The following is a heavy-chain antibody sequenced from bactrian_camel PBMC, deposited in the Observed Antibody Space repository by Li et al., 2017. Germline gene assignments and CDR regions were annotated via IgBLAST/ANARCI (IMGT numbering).Heavy chain of an antibody. V-gene: IGHV3S53*01. J-gene: IGHJ4*01. D-gene: IGHD3*01. CDR2: INWRMGGT. CDR1: AMEYHLYC. CDR3: AAMPGPPDMGWASANEYRY. Sequence: HVQLVESGGGSVQAGGSLRLSCVASAMEYHLYCMGWFRQAPGKTREQVAEINWRMGGTNYDDSVKGRFTISQDSAKNTLYLQMNNLRPDDSAMYYCAAMPGPPDMGWASANEYRYWGQGTQVTVS.